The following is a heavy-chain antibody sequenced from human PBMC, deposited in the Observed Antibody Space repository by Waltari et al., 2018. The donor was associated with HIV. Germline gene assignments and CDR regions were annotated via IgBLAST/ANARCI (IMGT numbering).Heavy chain of an antibody. D-gene: IGHD6-6*01. CDR1: GFTFSSYA. CDR2: IRSSSTTI. CDR3: SRERFGSSYFGY. Sequence: EVQLVESGGGLVQPGGSLRLSCAASGFTFSSYAMNWVRQAPGKGLGWVSYIRSSSTTINYSDSVKGRFTISRDNAKNLLYLQMSSLRAEDTAVYFCSRERFGSSYFGYWGQGTLVTVSS. V-gene: IGHV3-48*04. J-gene: IGHJ4*02.